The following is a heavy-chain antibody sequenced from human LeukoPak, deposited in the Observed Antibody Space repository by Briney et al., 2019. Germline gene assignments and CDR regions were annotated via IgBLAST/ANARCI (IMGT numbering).Heavy chain of an antibody. CDR3: AREPTYYYDSSGL. J-gene: IGHJ4*02. CDR2: ISSSSSYI. Sequence: GGSLRLSCAASGFTFSSYSMNWVRQAPGKGLEWVSSISSSSSYIYYADSVKGRFTISRDNAKNSLYLQMNSLRAEDTAVYYCAREPTYYYDSSGLWGQGTLVTVSS. CDR1: GFTFSSYS. D-gene: IGHD3-22*01. V-gene: IGHV3-21*04.